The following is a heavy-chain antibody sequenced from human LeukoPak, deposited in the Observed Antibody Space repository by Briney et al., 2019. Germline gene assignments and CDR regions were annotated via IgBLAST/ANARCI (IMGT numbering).Heavy chain of an antibody. CDR3: AIDEPNYAPYDFDY. D-gene: IGHD4/OR15-4a*01. J-gene: IGHJ4*02. V-gene: IGHV3-15*01. CDR1: RFTFINAW. CDR2: IKSKADGETT. Sequence: PGGSLRLSCAASRFTFINAWMNWVRQAPGKGLEWVGRIKSKADGETTDYAAPVEGRFAISRDDSNNMVYLQMSSLKVEDTAVYYCAIDEPNYAPYDFDYWGQGTLVTVSS.